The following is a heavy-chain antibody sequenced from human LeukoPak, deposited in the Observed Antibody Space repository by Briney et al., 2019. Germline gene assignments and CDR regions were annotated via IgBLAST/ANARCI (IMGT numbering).Heavy chain of an antibody. CDR1: GGSISSYY. CDR3: ARSSLRGTPTWFDP. Sequence: SETLSLTCTVSGGSISSYYWSWIRQPPGKGLEWIGYIYYSGSAYYNPSLKSRVTMSVDTSKNQFSLELTSVTAADTAVYYCARSSLRGTPTWFDPWGQGILVTVSS. CDR2: IYYSGSA. J-gene: IGHJ5*02. V-gene: IGHV4-59*06.